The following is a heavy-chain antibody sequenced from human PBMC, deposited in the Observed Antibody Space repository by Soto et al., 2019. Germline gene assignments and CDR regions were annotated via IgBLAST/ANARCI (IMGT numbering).Heavy chain of an antibody. V-gene: IGHV4-59*01. Sequence: SETLSLTCTVSGGSISSYHWSWIRQPPGKGLEWIGYIYYSGSTNYNPSLKSRVTISVDTSKNQFSLKLSSVTAADTAVYYCARGDKADIVATITYGYYYGMDVWGQGTTVTVSS. D-gene: IGHD5-12*01. CDR1: GGSISSYH. CDR3: ARGDKADIVATITYGYYYGMDV. CDR2: IYYSGST. J-gene: IGHJ6*02.